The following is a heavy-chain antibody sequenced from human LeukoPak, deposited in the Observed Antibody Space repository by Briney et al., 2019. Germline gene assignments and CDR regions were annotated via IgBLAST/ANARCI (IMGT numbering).Heavy chain of an antibody. CDR2: ISGSGGST. CDR1: GFTFSGYA. J-gene: IGHJ4*02. D-gene: IGHD5-18*01. CDR3: ARGIQLWLLLLYFDY. Sequence: GGSLRLSCAASGFTFSGYAMSWVRQAPGKGLEWVSDISGSGGSTYYADSVKGRFTISRDNAKNSLYLQMNSLRAEDTAVYYCARGIQLWLLLLYFDYWGQGTLVTVSS. V-gene: IGHV3-23*01.